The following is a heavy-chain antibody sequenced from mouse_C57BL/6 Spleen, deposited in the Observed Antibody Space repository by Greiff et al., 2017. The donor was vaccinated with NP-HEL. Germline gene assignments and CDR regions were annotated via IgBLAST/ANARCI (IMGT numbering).Heavy chain of an antibody. CDR2: IDPSDSDT. D-gene: IGHD1-1*01. J-gene: IGHJ3*01. Sequence: VQLQQPGAELVRPGSSVKLSCKASGYTFTSYWMHWVKQRPIQGLEWIGNIDPSDSDTHYNQKFKDKATLTVDKSSSTAYMQLSGLTSEDSAGYYCARGDYGRWFADWGQGTLVTVSA. CDR3: ARGDYGRWFAD. CDR1: GYTFTSYW. V-gene: IGHV1-52*01.